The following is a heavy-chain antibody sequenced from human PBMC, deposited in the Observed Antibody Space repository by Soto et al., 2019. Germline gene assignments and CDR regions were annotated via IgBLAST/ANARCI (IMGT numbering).Heavy chain of an antibody. J-gene: IGHJ5*02. CDR3: ARLFCSTTTCDSWFDP. CDR2: IDPRDSYV. D-gene: IGHD2-2*01. CDR1: GYTFTTFG. V-gene: IGHV5-10-1*01. Sequence: GESLKISCTVFGYTFTTFGVTWVRQMPGKGLEWMGRIDPRDSYVNYSPSFQGHVTISVDKSISTAYLQWGSLKASDTAMYYCARLFCSTTTCDSWFDPGGQGTLVTVSS.